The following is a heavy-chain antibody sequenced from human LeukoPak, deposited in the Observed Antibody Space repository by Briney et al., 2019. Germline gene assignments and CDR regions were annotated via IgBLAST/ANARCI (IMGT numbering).Heavy chain of an antibody. CDR1: GFTLEDFA. D-gene: IGHD6-13*01. CDR2: ISWNSGSI. V-gene: IGHV3-9*01. CDR3: AKDISYSSSWYTPIS. Sequence: PGGSLSLSGAASGFTLEDFALHWFGQAPGKALKWVSVISWNSGSIGYADSVKGRFTISRDNAKNSLYLQMNSLRAEDTALYYCAKDISYSSSWYTPISWGQGTLVTVSS. J-gene: IGHJ4*02.